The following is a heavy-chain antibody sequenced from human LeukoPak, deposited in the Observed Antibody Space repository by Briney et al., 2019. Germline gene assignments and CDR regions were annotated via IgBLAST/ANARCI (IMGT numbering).Heavy chain of an antibody. D-gene: IGHD6-19*01. Sequence: SQTLSLTCALSGDSVSSNSAAWNWIRQSPSRGLEWLGRTYYRSKWYNDYAVSVKSRITINPDTSKNQFSLQLNSVTPEDTAVYYCARGAGIAVYWYFDLWGRGTLVTVSS. CDR3: ARGAGIAVYWYFDL. CDR2: TYYRSKWYN. J-gene: IGHJ2*01. CDR1: GDSVSSNSAA. V-gene: IGHV6-1*01.